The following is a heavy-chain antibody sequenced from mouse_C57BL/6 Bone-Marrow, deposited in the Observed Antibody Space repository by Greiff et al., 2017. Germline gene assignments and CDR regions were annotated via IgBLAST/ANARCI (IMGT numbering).Heavy chain of an antibody. CDR1: GYTFTSYC. Sequence: QVQLQQSGAELVRPGASVKLSCKASGYTFTSYCMSWVKQRTGQGLEWIGRIYPRSGNTYYNEKFKGKATLTADKSSSTAYMELRSLTSEDSAVYFCARYDYDSCFAYWGQGTLLTVSA. CDR2: IYPRSGNT. CDR3: ARYDYDSCFAY. D-gene: IGHD2-4*01. V-gene: IGHV1-81*01. J-gene: IGHJ3*01.